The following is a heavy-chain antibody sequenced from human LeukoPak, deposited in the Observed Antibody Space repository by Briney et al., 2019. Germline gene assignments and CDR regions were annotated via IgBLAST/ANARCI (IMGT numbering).Heavy chain of an antibody. CDR2: ISYDGSNK. J-gene: IGHJ4*02. CDR1: GSTFSSYA. D-gene: IGHD3-22*01. CDR3: ARGGYYDSSGRYDY. V-gene: IGHV3-30-3*01. Sequence: GGSLRLSCAASGSTFSSYAMHWVRQAPGKGLEWVAVISYDGSNKYYADSVKGRFTISRDNSKNTLYLQMNSLRAEDTAVYYCARGGYYDSSGRYDYWGQGTLVTVSS.